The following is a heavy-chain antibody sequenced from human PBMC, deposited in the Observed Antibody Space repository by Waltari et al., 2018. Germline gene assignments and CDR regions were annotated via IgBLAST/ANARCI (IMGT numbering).Heavy chain of an antibody. Sequence: QVQLQQWGAGLLKPSETLSLTCAVYGGSFSGYYWSWLRQPPRKGLEWIGEINHSGSTNYNPSLKSRVTISVDTSKNQFSLKLSSVTAADTAVYYCARRKGPSTYYDFWSGYCFDYWGQGTLVTVSS. CDR2: INHSGST. D-gene: IGHD3-3*01. V-gene: IGHV4-34*01. CDR1: GGSFSGYY. J-gene: IGHJ4*02. CDR3: ARRKGPSTYYDFWSGYCFDY.